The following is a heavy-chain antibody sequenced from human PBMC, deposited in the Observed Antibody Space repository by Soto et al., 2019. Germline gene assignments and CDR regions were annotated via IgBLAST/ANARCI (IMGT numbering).Heavy chain of an antibody. V-gene: IGHV4-59*01. CDR2: IYYSGST. CDR1: GGSISSYY. CDR3: AVLLATPWYYYSYGMDV. J-gene: IGHJ6*02. Sequence: SETLSLTCTVSGGSISSYYWSWIRQPPGKGLEWIGYIYYSGSTNYNPSLKRRVTISVDTSKNQFSLKLSSVTAADTAVYYCAVLLATPWYYYSYGMDVWGQGTTVT. D-gene: IGHD5-12*01.